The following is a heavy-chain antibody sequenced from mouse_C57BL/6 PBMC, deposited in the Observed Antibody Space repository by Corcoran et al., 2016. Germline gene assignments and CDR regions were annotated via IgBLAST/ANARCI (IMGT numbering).Heavy chain of an antibody. V-gene: IGHV1-26*01. CDR3: ARGGYSYYYALDY. D-gene: IGHD2-3*01. Sequence: EVQLQQSGPELVKPGASVKISCKASGYTFNDYYMNWVKQSHGKSLELIGDINPNNGGTSYNQKFKGKATLTVDKSSSTAYMELRSLTSEDSAVYYCARGGYSYYYALDYWGQGTSVTVS. CDR2: INPNNGGT. CDR1: GYTFNDYY. J-gene: IGHJ4*01.